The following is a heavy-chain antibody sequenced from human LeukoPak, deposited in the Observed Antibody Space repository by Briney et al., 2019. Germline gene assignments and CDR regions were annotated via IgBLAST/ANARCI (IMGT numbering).Heavy chain of an antibody. CDR2: IGVSSSRK. CDR3: ARDLRRDYDFWSGPGDY. Sequence: GGSLRLSCAASGFTFSTYSINWVRQAPGKGLEWVSYIGVSSSRKYYAESVKGRFTISRDNSKNTLYLQMNSLRAEDTAVYYCARDLRRDYDFWSGPGDYWGQGTLVTVSS. J-gene: IGHJ4*02. V-gene: IGHV3-48*01. D-gene: IGHD3-3*01. CDR1: GFTFSTYS.